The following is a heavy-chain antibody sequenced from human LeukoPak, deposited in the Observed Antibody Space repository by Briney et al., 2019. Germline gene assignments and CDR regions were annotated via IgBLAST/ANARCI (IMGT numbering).Heavy chain of an antibody. CDR2: IYYSGST. J-gene: IGHJ5*02. D-gene: IGHD4-17*01. CDR1: GGSISSSSYY. Sequence: TSETLSLTCTVSGGSISSSSYYWGWIRQPPGKGLERIGSIYYSGSTYYNPSLKGRVTISVDTSKNQFSLKLSSVTAADTAVYYCARHGVDYGDYPGWFDPWGQGTLVTVSS. CDR3: ARHGVDYGDYPGWFDP. V-gene: IGHV4-39*01.